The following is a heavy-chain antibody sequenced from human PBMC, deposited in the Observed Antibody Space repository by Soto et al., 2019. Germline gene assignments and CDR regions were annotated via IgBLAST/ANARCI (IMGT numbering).Heavy chain of an antibody. CDR3: ARGRPYYYDSSGYPKHPYYFDY. D-gene: IGHD3-22*01. J-gene: IGHJ4*02. V-gene: IGHV4-34*01. CDR1: GGSFSGYY. Sequence: SETLSLTCAVYGGSFSGYYWSWIRQPPGKGPEWIGEINHSGSTNYNPSLKSRVTMSVDTSKNQFSLKLSSVTAADTAVYYCARGRPYYYDSSGYPKHPYYFDYWGPGTLVTVSS. CDR2: INHSGST.